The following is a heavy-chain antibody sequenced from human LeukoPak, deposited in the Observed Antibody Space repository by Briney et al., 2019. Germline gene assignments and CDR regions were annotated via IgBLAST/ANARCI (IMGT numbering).Heavy chain of an antibody. Sequence: SVKLACKASGGTFSSYAISWVRQAPGQGLEWMGGIIPIFGTANYAQKFQGRVTITTDESASTAYMELSRLRSEDTAVYYCARWTIVATTYYFDYWGQGTLVTVSS. J-gene: IGHJ4*02. D-gene: IGHD5-12*01. CDR1: GGTFSSYA. V-gene: IGHV1-69*05. CDR3: ARWTIVATTYYFDY. CDR2: IIPIFGTA.